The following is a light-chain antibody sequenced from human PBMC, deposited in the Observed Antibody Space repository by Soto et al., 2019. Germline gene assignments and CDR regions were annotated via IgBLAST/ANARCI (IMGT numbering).Light chain of an antibody. CDR1: QNITNN. J-gene: IGKJ5*01. V-gene: IGKV1-33*01. CDR3: QQYYGLHTLT. CDR2: HAS. Sequence: DLQMTQSPSGLSESIGDRFTITCQASQNITNNLSWYQQKPGKAPNLLXYHASKLAKGVTSRFSGSGSGTDFSFIITSLKRADLAKYYCQQYYGLHTLTFGHGTRLEIK.